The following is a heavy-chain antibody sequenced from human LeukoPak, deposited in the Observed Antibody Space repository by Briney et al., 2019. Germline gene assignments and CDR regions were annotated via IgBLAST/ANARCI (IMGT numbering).Heavy chain of an antibody. V-gene: IGHV4-4*07. D-gene: IGHD6-25*01. J-gene: IGHJ4*02. CDR2: FYTSGST. Sequence: SSETLSLTCTVPGGSISSYYWSWIRQPAGKGLEWIGRFYTSGSTHYNPSLKSRVTMSIDTSKNQFSLKLSSVTAADTAVYYCARDARLHYYFDYWGQGTLVTVSS. CDR3: ARDARLHYYFDY. CDR1: GGSISSYY.